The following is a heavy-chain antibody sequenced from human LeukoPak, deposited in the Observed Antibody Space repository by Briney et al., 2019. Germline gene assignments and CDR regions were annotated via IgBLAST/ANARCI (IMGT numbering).Heavy chain of an antibody. Sequence: PGGSLRLSCAASVFTFSSYWMHWVRQAPGKGLVWVSRIKSDGSRINYADSVKGRFTISRDNAKNTLYLQMNSLRAEDTAVYYCARGGDQIASAATGGDWFDPWGHGTLVTVSS. CDR2: IKSDGSRI. D-gene: IGHD6-13*01. CDR1: VFTFSSYW. CDR3: ARGGDQIASAATGGDWFDP. J-gene: IGHJ5*02. V-gene: IGHV3-74*01.